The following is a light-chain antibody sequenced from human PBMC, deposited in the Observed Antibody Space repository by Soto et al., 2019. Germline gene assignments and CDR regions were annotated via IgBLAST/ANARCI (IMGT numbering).Light chain of an antibody. CDR1: QSVSNN. CDR3: QQYNNWPQT. CDR2: GAS. Sequence: EIVMTQSPATLSVSPGERVTLSCRASQSVSNNLAWYQQKPCQAPRLLIYGASTRATSIPARFSGSGSGTEFTLTISSLQSEDFAVYYCQQYNNWPQTFGQGTKVDIK. V-gene: IGKV3-15*01. J-gene: IGKJ1*01.